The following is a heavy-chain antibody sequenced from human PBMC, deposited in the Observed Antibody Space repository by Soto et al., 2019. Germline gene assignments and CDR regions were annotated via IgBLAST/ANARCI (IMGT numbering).Heavy chain of an antibody. CDR1: GFTFSSYG. CDR3: ARGGLMVRGENWFDP. J-gene: IGHJ5*02. D-gene: IGHD3-10*01. V-gene: IGHV3-33*01. CDR2: IWYDGSNK. Sequence: QVQLVESGGGVVQPGRSLRLSCAASGFTFSSYGMHWVRQAPGKGLEWVAVIWYDGSNKYYADSVKGRFTISRDNSKNTLYLQMTSLRAEDTAVYYCARGGLMVRGENWFDPWGQGTLVTVSS.